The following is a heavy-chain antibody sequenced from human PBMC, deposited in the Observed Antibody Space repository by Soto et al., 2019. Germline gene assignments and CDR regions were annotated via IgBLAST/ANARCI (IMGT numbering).Heavy chain of an antibody. J-gene: IGHJ4*02. Sequence: GGSLRLSCTASGFTFTDYWMHWVRQAPGKGLEWVSVISGSGDSTYYADSVKGRFTISRDNSKNTLYLQMNSLRAEDTAVYYCARRGPGSYFDYWGQGTLVTVSS. V-gene: IGHV3-23*01. CDR2: ISGSGDST. D-gene: IGHD2-15*01. CDR3: ARRGPGSYFDY. CDR1: GFTFTDYW.